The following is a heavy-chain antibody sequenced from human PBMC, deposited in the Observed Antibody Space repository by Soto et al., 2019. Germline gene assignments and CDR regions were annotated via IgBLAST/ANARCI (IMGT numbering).Heavy chain of an antibody. D-gene: IGHD3-10*01. CDR3: AKDPKYYYGSGRYFEY. J-gene: IGHJ4*02. CDR2: ISGSGGST. Sequence: GGSLRLSCAASGFTFSSYAMSWVRQAPGKGLEWVSAISGSGGSTYYADSVKGRFTISRDNSKNTLYLQMNSLRAEDTAVYYCAKDPKYYYGSGRYFEYWGQGTLVTVSS. V-gene: IGHV3-23*01. CDR1: GFTFSSYA.